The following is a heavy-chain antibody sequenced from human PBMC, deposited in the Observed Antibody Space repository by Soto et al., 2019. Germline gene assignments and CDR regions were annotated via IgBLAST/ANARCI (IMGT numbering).Heavy chain of an antibody. CDR1: GFTFSSYD. D-gene: IGHD3-9*01. V-gene: IGHV3-13*04. CDR3: ARAIDYDILTGYPAPPDY. J-gene: IGHJ4*02. Sequence: GGSLRLSCAASGFTFSSYDMHWVRQATGKGLEWVSAIGTAGDTYYPGSVKGRFTISRENAKNSLYLQMNSLRAGDTAVYYCARAIDYDILTGYPAPPDYWGKGTMVNVSS. CDR2: IGTAGDT.